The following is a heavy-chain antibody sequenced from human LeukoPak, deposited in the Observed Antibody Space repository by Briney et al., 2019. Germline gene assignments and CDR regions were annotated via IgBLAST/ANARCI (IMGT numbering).Heavy chain of an antibody. V-gene: IGHV1-18*01. Sequence: GASVKVSCKASGYTFTSYGISWVRQAPGQGLEWMGWISAYNGNTNYAQKLQGRVTMTTDTSTSTAYMELRSLRSDDTAVYYCARVTVYCSSTSCYGRRIDYWGQGTLVTVSS. J-gene: IGHJ4*02. CDR3: ARVTVYCSSTSCYGRRIDY. D-gene: IGHD2-2*01. CDR1: GYTFTSYG. CDR2: ISAYNGNT.